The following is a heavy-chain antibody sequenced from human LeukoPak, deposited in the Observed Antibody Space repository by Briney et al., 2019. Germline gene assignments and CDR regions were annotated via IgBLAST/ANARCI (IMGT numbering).Heavy chain of an antibody. Sequence: GGSLRLSCAASRFTFTSYWMSWVRHAPGEGLEWVAYIKQDGSVEYYVDSVKGRFTNSRDNAKKSQYMQMDSLRAEDTAVYYCARAARPGFWSGYCEYWGQGTLVTVSS. CDR2: IKQDGSVE. V-gene: IGHV3-7*01. CDR3: ARAARPGFWSGYCEY. D-gene: IGHD3-3*01. J-gene: IGHJ4*02. CDR1: RFTFTSYW.